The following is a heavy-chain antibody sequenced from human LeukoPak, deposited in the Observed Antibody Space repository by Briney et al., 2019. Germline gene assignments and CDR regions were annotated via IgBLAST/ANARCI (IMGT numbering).Heavy chain of an antibody. CDR2: ISYDGSNK. CDR3: ARSGSSWTGGAFDI. CDR1: GFAFSSYG. J-gene: IGHJ3*02. Sequence: PGGSLRLSCAASGFAFSSYGMHWVRQAPGKGLEWVAVISYDGSNKYYADSVKGRFTISRDNSKNALYLQMNSLRAEDTAVYYCARSGSSWTGGAFDIWGQGTMVTVSS. D-gene: IGHD6-13*01. V-gene: IGHV3-30*03.